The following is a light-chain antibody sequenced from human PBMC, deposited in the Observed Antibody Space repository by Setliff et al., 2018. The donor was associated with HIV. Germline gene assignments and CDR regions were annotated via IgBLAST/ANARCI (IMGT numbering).Light chain of an antibody. CDR2: DVS. CDR3: CSYARGSTYV. J-gene: IGLJ1*01. CDR1: SSDIGRYNY. V-gene: IGLV2-14*03. Sequence: QSVLTQPASDSGSPGQSITISCTGTSSDIGRYNYVSWYQQYPGRGPTLVIFDVSERPSGVSNRFSGSKSGNTASLIISGLQPDDEADYYCCSYARGSTYVFGSGTKVTVL.